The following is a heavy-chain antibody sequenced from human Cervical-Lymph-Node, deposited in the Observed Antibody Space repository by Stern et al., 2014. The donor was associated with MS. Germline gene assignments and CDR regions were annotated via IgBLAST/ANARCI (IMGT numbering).Heavy chain of an antibody. V-gene: IGHV1-69*01. Sequence: VQLVQSGAEVKKPGSSVKVSCKASADTFRNYAFSWVRQAPGQGLEWMGGIIPIFGTLKYAQRFQGRVTVSADDSTGTVYMELSSLRSEDTAVYYCAQSPDEEIAVVVAARDYFYYGMAVWGQGTTVTVSS. CDR1: ADTFRNYA. D-gene: IGHD2-15*01. CDR3: AQSPDEEIAVVVAARDYFYYGMAV. J-gene: IGHJ6*02. CDR2: IIPIFGTL.